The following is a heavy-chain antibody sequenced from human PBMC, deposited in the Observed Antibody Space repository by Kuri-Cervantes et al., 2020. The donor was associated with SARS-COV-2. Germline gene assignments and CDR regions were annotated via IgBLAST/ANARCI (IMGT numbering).Heavy chain of an antibody. CDR1: GDSISSGDYY. CDR2: IYYSGTT. CDR3: ARDRISGYLYFLDY. D-gene: IGHD5-12*01. V-gene: IGHV4-30-4*01. J-gene: IGHJ4*02. Sequence: SETLSLTCTVAGDSISSGDYYWSWIRQPPVKGLEWIGFIYYSGTTSYNPSLKSRVTMSVDTSKNQFSLKLSSVTAADTAVYYCARDRISGYLYFLDYWGRGTLVTVSS.